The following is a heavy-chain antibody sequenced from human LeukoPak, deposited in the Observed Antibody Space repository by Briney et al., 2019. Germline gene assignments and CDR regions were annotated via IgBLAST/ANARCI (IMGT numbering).Heavy chain of an antibody. V-gene: IGHV4-4*07. J-gene: IGHJ4*02. CDR1: GGSISSYY. D-gene: IGHD6-19*01. CDR3: AREERDGSVWYEGDY. Sequence: SETLSHTCTVSGGSISSYYWSWIRQPAGKGLEWIGRIYTSGSTNYNPSLKSRVTMSVDTSKNQFSLKLSSVTAADTAVYYCAREERDGSVWYEGDYWGQGTLVTVSS. CDR2: IYTSGST.